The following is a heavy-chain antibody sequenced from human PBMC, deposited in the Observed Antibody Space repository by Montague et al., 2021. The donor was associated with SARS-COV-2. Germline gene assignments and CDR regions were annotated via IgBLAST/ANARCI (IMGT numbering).Heavy chain of an antibody. V-gene: IGHV4-34*01. CDR3: GRGRKRVLTYDHDITVYASDY. J-gene: IGHJ4*02. D-gene: IGHD3-22*01. CDR2: INHSGST. CDR1: GGSFSGYY. Sequence: SETLSLTCAVYGGSFSGYYWSWIRQPPGKGLEWIGEINHSGSTKYNPSLKSRVTISVDTSKNQFSLKLTSVTAADTAGYYCGRGRKRVLTYDHDITVYASDYWGQGTLVTVSS.